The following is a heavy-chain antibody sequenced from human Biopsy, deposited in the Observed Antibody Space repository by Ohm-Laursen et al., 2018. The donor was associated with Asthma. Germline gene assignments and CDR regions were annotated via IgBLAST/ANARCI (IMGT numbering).Heavy chain of an antibody. V-gene: IGHV4-30-2*02. CDR3: AGFCSGGNCPDH. J-gene: IGHJ4*02. CDR1: GDSIDSGDYS. Sequence: TLSLTCSVSGDSIDSGDYSWTWIRQSPGVGLEWIGYIYRNGDTYYNPTLKNRVTISIDTSKKQISLRLSSVIAADTAVYYCAGFCSGGNCPDHWGQGTLVTVSS. D-gene: IGHD2-15*01. CDR2: IYRNGDT.